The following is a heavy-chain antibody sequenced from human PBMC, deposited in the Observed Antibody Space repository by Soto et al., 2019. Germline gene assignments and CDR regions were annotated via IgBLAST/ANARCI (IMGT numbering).Heavy chain of an antibody. Sequence: PLGSLRLSCAASGFTFRSYSMNWFRQAPGKGLEWVSYISSSNRTINYADSVKGRFIISRDNAKNSLYLQMHSLRDEDTAVYYCAREGWPLLQTGMDVWGQGTTVTVSS. CDR1: GFTFRSYS. CDR2: ISSSNRTI. J-gene: IGHJ6*02. CDR3: AREGWPLLQTGMDV. V-gene: IGHV3-48*02. D-gene: IGHD2-15*01.